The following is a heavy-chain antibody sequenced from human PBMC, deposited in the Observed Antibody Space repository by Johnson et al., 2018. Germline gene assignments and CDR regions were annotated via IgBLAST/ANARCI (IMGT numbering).Heavy chain of an antibody. CDR2: INSAGSST. CDR3: ASRGTTHWAAAGTPNYYYYGMDV. D-gene: IGHD6-13*01. V-gene: IGHV3-74*02. Sequence: VQLVESGGGLVQPGGSLRLSCAASGFTFSSYWMHWVRQAPGKGLVWVSRINSAGSSTSYADSVKGRFTISRENAKNTLYLQMTSRRAEDTAVYYCASRGTTHWAAAGTPNYYYYGMDVWGQGTTVTVSS. CDR1: GFTFSSYW. J-gene: IGHJ6*02.